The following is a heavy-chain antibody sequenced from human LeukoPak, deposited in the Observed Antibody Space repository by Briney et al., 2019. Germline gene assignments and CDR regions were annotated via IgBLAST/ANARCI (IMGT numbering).Heavy chain of an antibody. CDR1: GGSISSYC. Sequence: SQTLSPTLTVVGGSISSYCCGWIRQPPGKGLGWIGFIYYNGNTNYTPSLKSRVTISEDSSKSQSSLKLTSVTAADTAVYYCARGVAGSGSTPKYWGQGTLVTVSS. CDR3: ARGVAGSGSTPKY. CDR2: IYYNGNT. V-gene: IGHV4-59*01. D-gene: IGHD1-26*01. J-gene: IGHJ4*02.